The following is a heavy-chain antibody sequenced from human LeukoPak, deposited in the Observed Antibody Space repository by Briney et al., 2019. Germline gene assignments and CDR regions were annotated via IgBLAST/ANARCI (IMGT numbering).Heavy chain of an antibody. Sequence: GGSLRLSCAASGFTFSSYWMHWDRQAPGKGLVWVSRINSDGSSTNYADSVKGRFTISRDNAKNTLYLQMNSLRVEDTAVYHCTRVGLTSGSYFSFDYWGQGTLVTVSS. CDR3: TRVGLTSGSYFSFDY. D-gene: IGHD1-26*01. CDR1: GFTFSSYW. CDR2: INSDGSST. V-gene: IGHV3-74*01. J-gene: IGHJ4*02.